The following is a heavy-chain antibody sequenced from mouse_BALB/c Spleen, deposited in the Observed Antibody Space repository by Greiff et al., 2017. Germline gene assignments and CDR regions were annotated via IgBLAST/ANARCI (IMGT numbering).Heavy chain of an antibody. CDR2: ISYSGST. CDR3: ARDYGYSYYAMDY. Sequence: EVKLQESGPSLVKPSQTLSLTCSVTGDSITSGYWNWIRKFPGNKLEYMGYISYSGSTYYNPSLKSRISITRDTSKNQYYLQLNSVTTEDTATYYCARDYGYSYYAMDYWGQGTSVTVSS. D-gene: IGHD1-2*01. CDR1: GDSITSGY. V-gene: IGHV3-8*02. J-gene: IGHJ4*01.